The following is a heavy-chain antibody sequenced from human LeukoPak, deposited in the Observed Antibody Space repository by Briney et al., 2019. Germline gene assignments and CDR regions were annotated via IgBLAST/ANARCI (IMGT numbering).Heavy chain of an antibody. CDR2: IYYSGST. J-gene: IGHJ6*02. Sequence: SETLSLTCTVSGGSISSYYWSWIRQPPGKGLEWIGYIYYSGSTNYNPSLKSRVTISVDTSKSQFSLKLSSVTAADTAVYYCARERAVAGYYYYGMDVWGQGTTVTVSS. CDR3: ARERAVAGYYYYGMDV. V-gene: IGHV4-59*01. CDR1: GGSISSYY. D-gene: IGHD6-19*01.